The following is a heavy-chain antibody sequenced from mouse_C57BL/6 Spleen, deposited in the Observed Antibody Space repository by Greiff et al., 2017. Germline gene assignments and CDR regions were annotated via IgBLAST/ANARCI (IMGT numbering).Heavy chain of an antibody. CDR1: GFSLTSYG. D-gene: IGHD2-4*01. Sequence: VQLVESGPGLVQPSQSLSITCTVSGFSLTSYGVHWVRQSPGKGLEWLGVIWSGGSTDYNAAFISRLSISKDNSKSQVFFKMNSLQADDTAIYYCARMRWDYDGGAMDYWGQGTSVTVSS. J-gene: IGHJ4*01. CDR2: IWSGGST. CDR3: ARMRWDYDGGAMDY. V-gene: IGHV2-2*01.